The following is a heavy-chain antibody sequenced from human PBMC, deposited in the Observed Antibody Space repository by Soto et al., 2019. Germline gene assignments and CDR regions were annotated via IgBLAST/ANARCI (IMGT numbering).Heavy chain of an antibody. J-gene: IGHJ4*02. CDR1: GYNFTSDD. CDR2: MNPNSGNT. V-gene: IGHV1-8*01. CDR3: ARQYDILTGYYLEVGY. Sequence: QVQLVQSGAEVKKPGASVKVSCKASGYNFTSDDINWVRQATAQGLEWMGWMNPNSGNTGYAQNLQGRVTMTTDTSTSTAYMELRSLRSDDTAVYYCARQYDILTGYYLEVGYWGQGTLVTVSS. D-gene: IGHD3-9*01.